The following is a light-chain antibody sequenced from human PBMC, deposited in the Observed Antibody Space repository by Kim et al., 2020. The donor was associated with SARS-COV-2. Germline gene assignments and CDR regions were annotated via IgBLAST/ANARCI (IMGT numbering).Light chain of an antibody. V-gene: IGLV3-21*04. CDR3: QVWDSGTDHWV. CDR2: YDT. J-gene: IGLJ2*01. Sequence: APGRTARISCGGNNIASKSVHWYQQKPGQAPVLVIYYDTDRPSGIPERFSGSNSGNTATLTISGVEAGDLADYYCQVWDSGTDHWVFGGGTQLTVL. CDR1: NIASKS.